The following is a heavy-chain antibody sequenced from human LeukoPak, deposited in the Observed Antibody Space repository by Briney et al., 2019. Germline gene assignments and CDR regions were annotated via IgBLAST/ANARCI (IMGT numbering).Heavy chain of an antibody. CDR1: GFTFSSYA. Sequence: GGSLRLSCAASGFTFSSYAMSWVRQAPGKGLEWVSAISGSGGSTYYADSVKGRFTISRDNSKNTLYLQMNSLRAEGTAVYYCAKDSWDTAMEGYVDYWGQGTLVTVSS. D-gene: IGHD5-18*01. J-gene: IGHJ4*02. CDR2: ISGSGGST. CDR3: AKDSWDTAMEGYVDY. V-gene: IGHV3-23*01.